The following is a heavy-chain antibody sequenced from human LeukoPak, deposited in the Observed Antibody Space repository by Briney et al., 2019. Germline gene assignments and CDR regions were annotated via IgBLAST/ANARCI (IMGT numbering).Heavy chain of an antibody. V-gene: IGHV3-11*05. Sequence: GGSLRLSCAASGFIVSTDFMTWIRQAPGKGLEWLSYVSTDSTYTNYADSVKGRFTISRDNAKSSLYLQLNSLTAEDTAVYYCTREDNWYFDLWGRGTLVTVSS. CDR3: TREDNWYFDL. CDR2: VSTDSTYT. CDR1: GFIVSTDF. J-gene: IGHJ2*01.